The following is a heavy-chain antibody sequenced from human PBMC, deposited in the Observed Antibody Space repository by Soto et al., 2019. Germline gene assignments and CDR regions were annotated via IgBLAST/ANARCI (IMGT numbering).Heavy chain of an antibody. CDR1: GFSLSTSGVG. V-gene: IGHV2-5*01. CDR3: AHSIVATITSSDNWFDP. J-gene: IGHJ5*02. CDR2: IYWNDDK. Sequence: KESGPTLVKPTQTLTLTCTFSGFSLSTSGVGVGWIRQPPGKALEWLALIYWNDDKRYSPSLKSRLTITKDTSKNKVVLTMTNMDPVDTATYYCAHSIVATITSSDNWFDPWGQGTLVTVSS. D-gene: IGHD5-12*01.